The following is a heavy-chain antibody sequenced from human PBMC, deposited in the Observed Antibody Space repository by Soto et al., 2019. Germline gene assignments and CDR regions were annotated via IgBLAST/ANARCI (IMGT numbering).Heavy chain of an antibody. CDR3: AIGANWVDM. CDR1: GYTFTSYA. D-gene: IGHD7-27*01. V-gene: IGHV1-3*05. CDR2: INAGNGNT. J-gene: IGHJ3*02. Sequence: QVQIVQSGAEEKKPGASVKVSCKASGYTFTSYAMHWVSKAPGQRLEWMVLINAGNGNTKYSQKFQGRVTITRDTSSSKVYMELSSLRSEYTAVYYFAIGANWVDMWGQGTMVPVSS.